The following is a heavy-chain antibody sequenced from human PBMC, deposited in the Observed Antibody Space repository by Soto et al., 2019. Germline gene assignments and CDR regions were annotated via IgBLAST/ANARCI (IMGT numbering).Heavy chain of an antibody. CDR3: ARLDRGDSSGYLIHFDY. D-gene: IGHD3-22*01. J-gene: IGHJ4*02. CDR1: GGSISSSSYY. V-gene: IGHV4-39*01. Sequence: SETLSLTCTVSGGSISSSSYYWGWIRQPPGKGLEWIGSIYYSGSTYYNPSLKSRVTISVDTSKNQFSLKLSSVTAADTAVYYCARLDRGDSSGYLIHFDYWGQGTLVTVSS. CDR2: IYYSGST.